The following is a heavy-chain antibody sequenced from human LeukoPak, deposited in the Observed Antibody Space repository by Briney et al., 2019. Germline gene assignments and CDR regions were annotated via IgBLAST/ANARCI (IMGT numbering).Heavy chain of an antibody. Sequence: PSETLSLTCTVSGGSISSYYWSWIRQPPGKGLEWLGYIYYSGSTNYNPSLKSRVTISVDTSRNQFSLKLSSVTAADTAVYYCARVSDYCSSTSCLRWFDPWGQGTLVTVSS. V-gene: IGHV4-59*01. CDR1: GGSISSYY. CDR2: IYYSGST. D-gene: IGHD2-2*01. CDR3: ARVSDYCSSTSCLRWFDP. J-gene: IGHJ5*02.